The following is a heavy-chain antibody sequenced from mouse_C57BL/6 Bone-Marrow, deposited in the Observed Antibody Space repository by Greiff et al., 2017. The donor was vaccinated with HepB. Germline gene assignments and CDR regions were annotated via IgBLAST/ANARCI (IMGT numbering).Heavy chain of an antibody. D-gene: IGHD1-1*01. J-gene: IGHJ1*03. CDR1: GYTFTSYW. V-gene: IGHV1-69*01. CDR3: AREVTTVVADWYFDV. Sequence: QVQLQQPGAELVMPGASVKLSCKASGYTFTSYWMHWVKQRPGQGLEWIGEIDPSDSYTNYNQKFKGKSTLTVDKSSSTAYMQLSSLTSEDSAVYYWAREVTTVVADWYFDVWGTGTTVTVSS. CDR2: IDPSDSYT.